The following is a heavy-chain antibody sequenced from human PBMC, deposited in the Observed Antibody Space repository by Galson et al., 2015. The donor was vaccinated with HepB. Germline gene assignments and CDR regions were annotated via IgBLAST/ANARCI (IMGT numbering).Heavy chain of an antibody. D-gene: IGHD3-3*01. Sequence: SVKVSCKVSGYTLTELSMHWVRQAPGKGLEWMGGFDPEDGETIYAQKFQGRVTMTRDTSISTAYMELSRLRSDDTAVYYCARDNFWSGYRASFDYWGQGTLVTVSS. V-gene: IGHV1-24*01. CDR2: FDPEDGET. CDR1: GYTLTELS. CDR3: ARDNFWSGYRASFDY. J-gene: IGHJ4*02.